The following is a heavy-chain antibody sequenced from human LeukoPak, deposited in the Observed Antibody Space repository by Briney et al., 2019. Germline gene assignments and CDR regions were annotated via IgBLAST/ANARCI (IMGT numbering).Heavy chain of an antibody. V-gene: IGHV4-61*02. CDR2: IYTSGST. D-gene: IGHD6-19*01. CDR1: GGSISSGSYY. J-gene: IGHJ5*02. Sequence: SQTLSLTCTVSGGSISSGSYYWSWIRQPAGKGLEWIGRIYTSGSTNYNPSLKSRVTISVDTSKNQFSLKLSSVTAADTAVYYCARGGSSGWIGRNWFDPWGQGTLVTVSS. CDR3: ARGGSSGWIGRNWFDP.